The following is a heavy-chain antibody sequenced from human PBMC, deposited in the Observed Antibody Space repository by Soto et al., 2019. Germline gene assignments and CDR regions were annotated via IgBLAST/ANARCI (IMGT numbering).Heavy chain of an antibody. Sequence: GGSLRLSCAASGFTFSSYWMSWVRQAPGKGLEWVANIKQDGSEKYYVDSVKGRFTISRDNAKNSLYLQMNSLRAEDTAVYYCARGDDYDFWSGYSTRYYYYGMDVWGQGTTVTVSS. CDR2: IKQDGSEK. D-gene: IGHD3-3*01. V-gene: IGHV3-7*01. CDR1: GFTFSSYW. J-gene: IGHJ6*02. CDR3: ARGDDYDFWSGYSTRYYYYGMDV.